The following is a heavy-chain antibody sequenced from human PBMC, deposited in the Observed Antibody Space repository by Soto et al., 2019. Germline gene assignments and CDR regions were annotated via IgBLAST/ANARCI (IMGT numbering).Heavy chain of an antibody. CDR3: ARLGRYYQSLDS. CDR2: INPNSGGT. J-gene: IGHJ5*01. Sequence: ASVQVSCKASGYTFTGYYMHWVRQAPGQGLEWMGWINPNSGGTNYAQKFQGWVTMTRDTSISTAYMELSRLRSDDTAVYYCARLGRYYQSLDSWGPGALVTVSS. D-gene: IGHD3-10*01. CDR1: GYTFTGYY. V-gene: IGHV1-2*04.